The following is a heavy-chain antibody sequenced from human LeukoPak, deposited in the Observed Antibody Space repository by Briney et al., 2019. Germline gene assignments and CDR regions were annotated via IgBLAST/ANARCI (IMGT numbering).Heavy chain of an antibody. CDR2: IWYDGSNK. CDR3: AKGSSGYFFDL. Sequence: QTGGSLRLSCAASGFTFSSYGMHWVRQAPGKGLEWVAVIWYDGSNKYYADSVKGRFTISRDNSKNTLHLQMNSLRAEDTALYYCAKGSSGYFFDLWGQGTLVTVSS. J-gene: IGHJ4*02. V-gene: IGHV3-33*06. D-gene: IGHD3-22*01. CDR1: GFTFSSYG.